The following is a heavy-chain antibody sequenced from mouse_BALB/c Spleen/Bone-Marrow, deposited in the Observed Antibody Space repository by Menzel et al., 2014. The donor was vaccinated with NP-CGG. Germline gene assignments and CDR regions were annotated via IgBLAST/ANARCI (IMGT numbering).Heavy chain of an antibody. J-gene: IGHJ2*01. CDR1: GYTFTSYW. Sequence: QVQLQQSGAELVRPRASVKLSCKASGYTFTSYWINWVKQRPGQGLEWIGNIYPSDSYTNYNQKFKDKATLTVDKSSSTAYMQHSSPTSEDSAVYYCTRSYGSSYEYYFDYWGQGTTLTVSS. CDR2: IYPSDSYT. D-gene: IGHD1-1*01. CDR3: TRSYGSSYEYYFDY. V-gene: IGHV1-69*02.